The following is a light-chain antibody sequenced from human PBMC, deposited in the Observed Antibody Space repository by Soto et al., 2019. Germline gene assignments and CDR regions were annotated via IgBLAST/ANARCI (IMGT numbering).Light chain of an antibody. CDR2: CGS. CDR1: QSLLHSSGYNS. Sequence: EIVMTQSPLSLPVTPGERASISCRSSQSLLHSSGYNSFDWDLQKAGPSPQPLIYCGSNRASGVPNRFSRSGLSTEFTLKTSRVEAEDVGVYSCMQALQTPWTFGQGTNVDIK. V-gene: IGKV2-28*01. CDR3: MQALQTPWT. J-gene: IGKJ1*01.